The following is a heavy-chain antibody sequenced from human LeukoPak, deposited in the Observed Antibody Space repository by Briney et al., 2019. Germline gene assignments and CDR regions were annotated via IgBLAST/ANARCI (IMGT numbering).Heavy chain of an antibody. CDR3: AKDTPRNLYGYYYDSSGVY. CDR1: GFSSSSYG. Sequence: GGSLRLSCAASGFSSSSYGMSWVRQAPGKGLEWVSAISGSGGRSYYADSVKGRFTISRDNSKNTLYLQMNSLRAEDTAVYYCAKDTPRNLYGYYYDSSGVYWGQGTLVTVSS. V-gene: IGHV3-23*01. J-gene: IGHJ4*02. D-gene: IGHD3-22*01. CDR2: ISGSGGRS.